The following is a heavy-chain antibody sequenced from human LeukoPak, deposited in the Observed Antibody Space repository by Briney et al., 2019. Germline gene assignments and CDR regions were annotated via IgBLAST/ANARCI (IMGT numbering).Heavy chain of an antibody. V-gene: IGHV3-30-3*01. D-gene: IGHD6-13*01. CDR2: ISYDGSNK. CDR1: GFTFSSYA. J-gene: IGHJ4*02. Sequence: PGRSLRLSCAASGFTFSSYAMHWVRQAPGKGLEWVAVISYDGSNKYYADSVKGRFTISRDNSKNTLYLQMNSLRAEDTAVYYCVFSSSWARWGQGTLVTVSS. CDR3: VFSSSWAR.